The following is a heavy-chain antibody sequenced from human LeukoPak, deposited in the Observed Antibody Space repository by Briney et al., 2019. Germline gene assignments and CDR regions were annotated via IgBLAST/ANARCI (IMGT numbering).Heavy chain of an antibody. V-gene: IGHV3-48*03. CDR1: GFIFSGYE. D-gene: IGHD5-12*01. Sequence: GGSLRLPCAASGFIFSGYEMNWVRQAPGKGLEWVSYISSRGGAIYYADSLKGRITISRDNAKNSLYLQMSSLRAEDTAVYYCAKLTEVAPTRPQGFDLWGRGTLVTVSS. CDR3: AKLTEVAPTRPQGFDL. J-gene: IGHJ2*01. CDR2: ISSRGGAI.